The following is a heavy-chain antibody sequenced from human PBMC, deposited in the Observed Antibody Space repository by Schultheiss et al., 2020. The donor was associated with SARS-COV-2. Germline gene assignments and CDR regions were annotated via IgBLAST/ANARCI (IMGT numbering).Heavy chain of an antibody. CDR2: ISGRGSDT. CDR1: GFTFSSYG. CDR3: ARDLVYSRSAPDY. V-gene: IGHV3-23*01. Sequence: GGSLRPSCAASGFTFSSYGMHWVRQAPGKGLEWVSGISGRGSDTDYTDSVKGRFTISRDNSKKTLYLQMNSLRAEDTAVYYCARDLVYSRSAPDYWGQGTLVTVSS. J-gene: IGHJ4*02. D-gene: IGHD2-8*01.